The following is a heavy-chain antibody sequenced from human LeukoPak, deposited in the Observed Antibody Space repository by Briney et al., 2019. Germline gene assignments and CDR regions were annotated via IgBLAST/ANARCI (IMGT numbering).Heavy chain of an antibody. V-gene: IGHV1-2*02. Sequence: ASVKVSCKASGYTFTGYYIHWARQAPGQGLEWMGWINPDSGGTNYAQNFQGRVTMTRDTSISTAYMELNRLRSDDTAVYYCARVASAVYSDYWGQGTLVTVSS. CDR2: INPDSGGT. J-gene: IGHJ4*02. CDR3: ARVASAVYSDY. CDR1: GYTFTGYY.